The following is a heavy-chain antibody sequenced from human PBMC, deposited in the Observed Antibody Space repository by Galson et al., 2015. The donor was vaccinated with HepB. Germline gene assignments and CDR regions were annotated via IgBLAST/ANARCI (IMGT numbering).Heavy chain of an antibody. J-gene: IGHJ4*02. V-gene: IGHV3-23*01. CDR2: ISGSGGIT. CDR1: GFTFSGYA. CDR3: AREETIRYFDWPTCGH. D-gene: IGHD3-9*01. Sequence: SLRLSCAASGFTFSGYAMSWVRQAPGKGPEWVSAISGSGGITYYADSVKGRFTISRDNSKNTLYPHMSSLRPEDTAVYYCAREETIRYFDWPTCGHWGQGTLVTVSS.